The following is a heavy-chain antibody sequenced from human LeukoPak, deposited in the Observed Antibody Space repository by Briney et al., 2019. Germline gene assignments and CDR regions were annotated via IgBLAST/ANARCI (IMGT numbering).Heavy chain of an antibody. Sequence: SETLSLTCTVSGGSISSYHWSWIRQPPGKGLECIGYIYYSGSTNYNPSLKSRVTISVDTSKNQFSLKLSSVTAADTAVYYCARVGDGYNRLFDYWGQGTLVTVSS. CDR2: IYYSGST. CDR1: GGSISSYH. V-gene: IGHV4-59*01. J-gene: IGHJ4*02. D-gene: IGHD5-24*01. CDR3: ARVGDGYNRLFDY.